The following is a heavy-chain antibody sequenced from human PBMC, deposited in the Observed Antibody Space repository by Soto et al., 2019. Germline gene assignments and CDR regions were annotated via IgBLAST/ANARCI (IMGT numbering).Heavy chain of an antibody. CDR2: ISGSGGST. J-gene: IGHJ4*02. Sequence: EVQLLESRGGLVQPGGSLRLSCAASGFTFSSYAMSWVRQAPGKGLEWVSAISGSGGSTYYADSVKGRFTISRDNSKNTLYLQMNSLRAEDTAVYYCAKDWGPMVRGNDYFDYWGQGTLVTVSS. D-gene: IGHD3-10*01. CDR3: AKDWGPMVRGNDYFDY. CDR1: GFTFSSYA. V-gene: IGHV3-23*01.